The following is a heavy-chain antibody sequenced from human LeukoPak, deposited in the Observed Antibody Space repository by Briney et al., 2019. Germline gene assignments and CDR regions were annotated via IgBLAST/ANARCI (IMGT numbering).Heavy chain of an antibody. D-gene: IGHD2-15*01. CDR3: AGPERYCSRGSCYSNYYYGMDV. CDR2: INAGNGNT. CDR1: GYTFTSYA. J-gene: IGHJ6*02. V-gene: IGHV1-3*01. Sequence: ASVKVSCKASGYTFTSYAMHWVRQAPGQRLEWMGWINAGNGNTKYSQKFQGRVTITRDTSASTAYMELSSLRSEDTAVYYCAGPERYCSRGSCYSNYYYGMDVWGQGTTVTVSS.